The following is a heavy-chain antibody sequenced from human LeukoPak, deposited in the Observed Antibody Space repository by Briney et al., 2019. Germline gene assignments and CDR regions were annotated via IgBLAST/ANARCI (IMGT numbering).Heavy chain of an antibody. CDR1: GFTFSSYA. V-gene: IGHV3-23*01. CDR3: AKGLALWFGELFDY. Sequence: GGSLRLSCAASGFTFSSYAMSWVRQAPGKGLEWVSAISGYGGSTFYADSVKGRFTISRDNSKNTLYLQMNSLRAEDTAVYYCAKGLALWFGELFDYWGRGTLVTVSS. CDR2: ISGYGGST. D-gene: IGHD3-10*01. J-gene: IGHJ4*02.